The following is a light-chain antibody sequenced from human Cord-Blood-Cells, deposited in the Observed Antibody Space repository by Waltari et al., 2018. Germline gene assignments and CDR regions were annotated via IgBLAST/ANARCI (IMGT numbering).Light chain of an antibody. CDR2: LGS. Sequence: DVVMSQSPRSLPVTPGEPSSISCRSSHRLLHSNGYNYLDWYLQKPGQSPQLLIYLGSNRASGVPDRFSGSGSGTDFTLKISRVEAEDVGVYYCMQALQTPLTFGGGTKVEIK. CDR3: MQALQTPLT. J-gene: IGKJ4*01. CDR1: HRLLHSNGYNY. V-gene: IGKV2-28*01.